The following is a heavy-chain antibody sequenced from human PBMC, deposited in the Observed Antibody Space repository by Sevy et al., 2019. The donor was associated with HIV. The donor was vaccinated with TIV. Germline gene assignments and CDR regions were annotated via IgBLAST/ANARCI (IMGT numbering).Heavy chain of an antibody. D-gene: IGHD6-13*01. CDR3: ARDPGYSSLDI. CDR1: GFTFSSYS. Sequence: GGSLRLSCAASGFTFSSYSMNWVRQAPGKGLEWLANIREDGGLRNFADSVKGRFTISRDNAKNSLYLQMDSLSPEDTAVYYCARDPGYSSLDIWGQGTMVTVSS. V-gene: IGHV3-7*01. CDR2: IREDGGLR. J-gene: IGHJ3*02.